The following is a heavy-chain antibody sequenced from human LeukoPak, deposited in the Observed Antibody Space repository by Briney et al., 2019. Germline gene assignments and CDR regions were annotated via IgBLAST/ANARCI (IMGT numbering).Heavy chain of an antibody. CDR2: IYYSEST. CDR3: ARDLGGIYFDY. V-gene: IGHV4-39*07. Sequence: PSETLSLTCTVSGDSISSSTFYWGWVRQPPGKGLEWIGSIYYSESTYYSPSLKSRVTISVDTSKNQFSLKLSSVTAADTAVYYCARDLGGIYFDYWGQGTLVTVSS. J-gene: IGHJ4*02. CDR1: GDSISSSTFY. D-gene: IGHD1-26*01.